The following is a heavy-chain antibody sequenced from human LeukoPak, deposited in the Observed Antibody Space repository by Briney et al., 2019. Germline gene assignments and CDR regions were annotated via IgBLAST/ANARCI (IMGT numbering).Heavy chain of an antibody. CDR2: IIPIFGTA. CDR3: AREGIAAARGYMDV. D-gene: IGHD6-13*01. CDR1: GGTFSSYA. Sequence: GSPVKVSCKASGGTFSSYAIRWVRQAPGQGLEWMGGIIPIFGTANYAQKFQGRVTITTDESTSTAYMELSSLRSEDTAVYYCAREGIAAARGYMDVWGKGTTVTVSS. J-gene: IGHJ6*03. V-gene: IGHV1-69*05.